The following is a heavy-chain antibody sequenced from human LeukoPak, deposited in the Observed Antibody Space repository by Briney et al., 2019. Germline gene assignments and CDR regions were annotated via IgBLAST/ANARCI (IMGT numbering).Heavy chain of an antibody. D-gene: IGHD6-13*01. Sequence: SETLSLTCTVSGGSISSGDYYWRWIRQPPGKGLEWIGYIYYSGSTYYNPSLKSRVTISVDTSKNQFSLKLSSVTAADTAVYYCARAHSSSWYEWFDPWGQGTRVTVPS. V-gene: IGHV4-30-4*01. CDR2: IYYSGST. CDR1: GGSISSGDYY. CDR3: ARAHSSSWYEWFDP. J-gene: IGHJ5*02.